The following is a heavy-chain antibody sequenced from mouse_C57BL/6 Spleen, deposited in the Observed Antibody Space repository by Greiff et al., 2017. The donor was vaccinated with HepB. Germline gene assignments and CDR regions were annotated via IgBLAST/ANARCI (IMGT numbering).Heavy chain of an antibody. D-gene: IGHD2-4*01. V-gene: IGHV1-72*01. CDR1: GYTFTSYW. Sequence: VQLQESGAELVKPGASVKLSCKASGYTFTSYWMHWVKQRPGRGLEWIGRIDPNSGGTKYNEKFKSKATLTVDKPSSTAYMQLSSLTSEDSAVYYCARNDYPFSYYAMDYWGQGTSVTVSS. J-gene: IGHJ4*01. CDR3: ARNDYPFSYYAMDY. CDR2: IDPNSGGT.